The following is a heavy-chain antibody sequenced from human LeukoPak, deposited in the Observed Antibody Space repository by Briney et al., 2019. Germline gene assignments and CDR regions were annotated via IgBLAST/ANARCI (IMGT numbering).Heavy chain of an antibody. D-gene: IGHD3-3*01. J-gene: IGHJ4*02. Sequence: SETLSLTCAVYGGSFSGYYWSWIRQPPGKGLEWIGEINHSGSTNYNPSLKSRVTISVDTSKNQFSLKLSSVTAADTAVYYCARRSSLITILDYWGQGTLVTVSS. CDR2: INHSGST. CDR1: GGSFSGYY. V-gene: IGHV4-34*01. CDR3: ARRSSLITILDY.